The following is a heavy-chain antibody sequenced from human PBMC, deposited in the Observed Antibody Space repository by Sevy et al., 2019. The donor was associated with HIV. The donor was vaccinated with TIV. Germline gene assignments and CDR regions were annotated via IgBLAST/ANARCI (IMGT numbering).Heavy chain of an antibody. J-gene: IGHJ6*02. CDR3: ARVVEPAGIDPYYYGVDV. D-gene: IGHD2-2*02. CDR1: GYTCTDYY. CDR2: INPKSGGT. V-gene: IGHV1-2*02. Sequence: ASVKVSCKASGYTCTDYYIHWVRQAPRQGLEWMGWINPKSGGTNYAQKFHGRVTMTRDTSISTAYMELSRLRSDDTAVYYCARVVEPAGIDPYYYGVDVWGPGATVTVSS.